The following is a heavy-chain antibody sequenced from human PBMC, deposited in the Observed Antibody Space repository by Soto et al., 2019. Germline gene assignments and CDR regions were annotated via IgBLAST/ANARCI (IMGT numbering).Heavy chain of an antibody. Sequence: SETLSLTCTVSGGSISSGDYYWSWIRQHPGKGLEWIGYIYYSGSTYYNPSLKSRVTISVDTSKNQFSLKLSSVTAADTAVYYCARSGYSYGPNPLLYWGQGTLVTVPQ. J-gene: IGHJ4*02. CDR3: ARSGYSYGPNPLLY. CDR1: GGSISSGDYY. V-gene: IGHV4-31*03. D-gene: IGHD5-18*01. CDR2: IYYSGST.